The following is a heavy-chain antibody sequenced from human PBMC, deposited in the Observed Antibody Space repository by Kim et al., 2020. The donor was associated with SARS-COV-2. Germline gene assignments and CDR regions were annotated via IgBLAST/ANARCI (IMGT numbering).Heavy chain of an antibody. Sequence: SETLSLTCTVSGGSISSSSYYWGWIRQPPGKGLEWIGSIYYSGSTYYNPSLKSRVTISVDTSKNQFSLKLSSVTAADTAVYYCARDRGVRGYDAFDIWGQGTMVTVSS. J-gene: IGHJ3*02. D-gene: IGHD3-10*01. CDR2: IYYSGST. CDR3: ARDRGVRGYDAFDI. V-gene: IGHV4-39*07. CDR1: GGSISSSSYY.